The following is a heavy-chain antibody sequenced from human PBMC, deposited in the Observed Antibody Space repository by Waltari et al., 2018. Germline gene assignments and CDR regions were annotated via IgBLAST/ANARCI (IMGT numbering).Heavy chain of an antibody. J-gene: IGHJ3*02. V-gene: IGHV4-31*09. Sequence: QVQLQESGPGLVKPSQTLSLTRTVSGGSISRRGYYWSWIRQHPGKGLEWIGYIYHSGSTYYNPSLKSRVTISVDRSKNQFSLKLSSVTAADTAMYYCVGDGSGYYDAFDIWGQGTMVTVSS. CDR2: IYHSGST. D-gene: IGHD3-22*01. CDR1: GGSISRRGYY. CDR3: VGDGSGYYDAFDI.